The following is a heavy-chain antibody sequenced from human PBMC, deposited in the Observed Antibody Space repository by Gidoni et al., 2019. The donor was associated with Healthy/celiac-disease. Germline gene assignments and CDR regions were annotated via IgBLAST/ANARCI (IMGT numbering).Heavy chain of an antibody. V-gene: IGHV3-13*01. CDR2: IGTAGDT. J-gene: IGHJ6*02. CDR1: GFTFSSYD. D-gene: IGHD4-17*01. Sequence: EVQLVESGGGLVQPGGSLRLSCAASGFTFSSYDMHWVRQATGKGLEWLSAIGTAGDTYYPGSVNGRFTISRENAKNSLYLQMNSLRAGDTAVYYCARVPAVTTWGYYYGMDVWGQGTTVTVSS. CDR3: ARVPAVTTWGYYYGMDV.